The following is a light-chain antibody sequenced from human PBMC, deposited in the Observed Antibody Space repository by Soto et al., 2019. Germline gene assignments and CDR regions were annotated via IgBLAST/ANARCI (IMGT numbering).Light chain of an antibody. V-gene: IGLV2-14*01. CDR3: SSYTSSSTLYV. CDR2: EVS. CDR1: SSDIGASNY. J-gene: IGLJ1*01. Sequence: QAVLTQPASVSGSPGQSITVSCTGTSSDIGASNYVSWYQQHPGKAPKLIISEVSNRPSGVSNRFSGSKSGSTASLTISGLQAEDEADYYCSSYTSSSTLYVFGTGTKLTVL.